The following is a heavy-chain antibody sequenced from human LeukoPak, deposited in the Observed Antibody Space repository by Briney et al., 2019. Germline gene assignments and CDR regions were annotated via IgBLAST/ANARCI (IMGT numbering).Heavy chain of an antibody. CDR1: GYTLTELS. Sequence: ASVKVSCKVSGYTLTELSMHWVRQATGQGLEWMGWMNPNSGNTGYAQKFQGRVTMTRNTSISTAYMELSSLRSEDTAVYYCARVVVGATQKMDYWGQGTLVTVSS. CDR2: MNPNSGNT. V-gene: IGHV1-8*01. D-gene: IGHD1-26*01. CDR3: ARVVVGATQKMDY. J-gene: IGHJ4*02.